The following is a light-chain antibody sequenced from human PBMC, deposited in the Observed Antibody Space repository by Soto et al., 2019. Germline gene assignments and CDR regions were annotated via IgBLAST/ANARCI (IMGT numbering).Light chain of an antibody. CDR2: DAS. V-gene: IGKV1-39*01. J-gene: IGKJ2*01. Sequence: DIQMTQSPSSLSASVGDTVTITCRASETIKTYLNWYQQKPGKAPNLLIYDASSLQIGVPSRFRGAGSGTDITLTISSLQPEDFATYYCQRSYRTFGYTFGQGTKLEIK. CDR3: QRSYRTFGYT. CDR1: ETIKTY.